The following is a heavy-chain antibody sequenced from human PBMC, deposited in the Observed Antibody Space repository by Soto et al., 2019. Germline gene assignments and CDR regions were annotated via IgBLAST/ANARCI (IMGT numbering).Heavy chain of an antibody. CDR3: ARHGQWLVTGYFYYGMDV. Sequence: QVQLQESGPGLVKPSETLSLTCTVSGGSISSYYWSWIRQPPGKGLEWIGYIYYSGSTNYNPSLNSRVTISVATSKHPFSLKLSSVTAADTAVYYCARHGQWLVTGYFYYGMDVWGQGTTVTVSS. J-gene: IGHJ6*02. CDR2: IYYSGST. V-gene: IGHV4-59*08. CDR1: GGSISSYY. D-gene: IGHD6-19*01.